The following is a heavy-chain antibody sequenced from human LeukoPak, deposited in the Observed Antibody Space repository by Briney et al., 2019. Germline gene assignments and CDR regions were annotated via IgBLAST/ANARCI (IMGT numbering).Heavy chain of an antibody. Sequence: PGGSLRLSCAASGFTFSSYGMHWVGQLPGKGQEWVAFIRYDGSNKYYADSVKGRFTISRDNSKNTLYLQMNSLRAEDTAVYYCAKDKFEEYYFDYWGQGTLVTVSS. CDR1: GFTFSSYG. CDR2: IRYDGSNK. D-gene: IGHD3-10*01. CDR3: AKDKFEEYYFDY. J-gene: IGHJ4*02. V-gene: IGHV3-30*02.